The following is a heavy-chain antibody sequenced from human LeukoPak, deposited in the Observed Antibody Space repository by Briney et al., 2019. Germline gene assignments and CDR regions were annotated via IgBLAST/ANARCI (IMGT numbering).Heavy chain of an antibody. J-gene: IGHJ4*02. D-gene: IGHD2-15*01. CDR1: RGSISPYY. CDR2: IYYIGTT. Sequence: SETLSLTCTVSRGSISPYYWSWIRQSPGKGLEWIGYIYYIGTTNHNPSLQSRVTMSVDTSTNQFTLNLASVTAADTAVYYCARGGFESCSAGSCLLGNYWGQGILVAVSS. CDR3: ARGGFESCSAGSCLLGNY. V-gene: IGHV4-59*01.